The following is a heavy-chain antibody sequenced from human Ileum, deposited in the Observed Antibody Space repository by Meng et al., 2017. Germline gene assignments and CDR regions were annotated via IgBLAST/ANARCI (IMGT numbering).Heavy chain of an antibody. CDR1: GDSITNHNR. J-gene: IGHJ1*01. Sequence: VQLRGSRPPLVKSLVYMSLACAVSGDSITNHNRWVWVRQPPGKGLEWNGEITHGCGRAYNPSLMRRVSMSIDKSKNQFSLKLTSVTAADTAVYHCLRGSVCAVWGQVTLVTVSS. CDR2: ITHGCGR. D-gene: IGHD2-21*01. V-gene: IGHV4-4*03. CDR3: LRGSVCAV.